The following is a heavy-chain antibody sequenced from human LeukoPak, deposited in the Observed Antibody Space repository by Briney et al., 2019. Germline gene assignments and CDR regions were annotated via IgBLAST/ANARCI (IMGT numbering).Heavy chain of an antibody. CDR3: ARDDCSSISCYHNWFDP. D-gene: IGHD2-2*01. CDR2: IKQDGSEK. J-gene: IGHJ5*02. V-gene: IGHV3-7*01. CDR1: GFTFSSYW. Sequence: GSLRLSCAASGFTFSSYWMSWVRQAPGKGLEWVANIKQDGSEKYYVDSVKGRFTISRDNAKNSQYLQMNSLRAEDTAVYYCARDDCSSISCYHNWFDPWGQGTLVTVSS.